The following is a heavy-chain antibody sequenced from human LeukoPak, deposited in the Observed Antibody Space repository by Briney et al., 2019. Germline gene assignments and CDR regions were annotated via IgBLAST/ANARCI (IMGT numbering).Heavy chain of an antibody. CDR1: GFTFSSYA. D-gene: IGHD3-22*01. V-gene: IGHV3-23*01. CDR3: AKALSYYYDSSGYYYY. J-gene: IGHJ4*02. Sequence: GSLRLSCAASGFTFSSYAMSWVRQAPGKGLELVSGISGSGGTTYYADSVKGRFTISRDNSKNTLYLQMNSLRAEDTAVYYCAKALSYYYDSSGYYYYWGQGTLVTVSS. CDR2: ISGSGGTT.